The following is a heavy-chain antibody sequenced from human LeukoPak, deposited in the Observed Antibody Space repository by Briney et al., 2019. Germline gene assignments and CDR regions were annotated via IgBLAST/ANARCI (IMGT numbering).Heavy chain of an antibody. CDR3: AKDRTFEAYWNELDDD. Sequence: GGSLRLSCAASGFTFSSYGMHWVRQAPGKGLEWVAVISYDGSNKYYADSVKGRLTISRDNSKNTLYLQMNSLRAEDTGVYYCAKDRTFEAYWNELDDDWGQGTLVTVSS. J-gene: IGHJ4*02. CDR1: GFTFSSYG. D-gene: IGHD1-1*01. CDR2: ISYDGSNK. V-gene: IGHV3-30*18.